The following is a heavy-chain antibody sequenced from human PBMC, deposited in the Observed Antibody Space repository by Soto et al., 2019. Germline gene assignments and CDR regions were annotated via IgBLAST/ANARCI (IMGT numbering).Heavy chain of an antibody. Sequence: QVQLVESGRGVVQPGRSLRLSCAASGFTFSSYGMHWVRQAPGKGLEWVAVISYDGSNKYYADSVKGRFTISRDNSKNTLYPQMNSLRAEDTAVYYCAKDRRPNYYYGMDVWGQGTTVTVSS. V-gene: IGHV3-30*18. D-gene: IGHD6-25*01. J-gene: IGHJ6*02. CDR3: AKDRRPNYYYGMDV. CDR1: GFTFSSYG. CDR2: ISYDGSNK.